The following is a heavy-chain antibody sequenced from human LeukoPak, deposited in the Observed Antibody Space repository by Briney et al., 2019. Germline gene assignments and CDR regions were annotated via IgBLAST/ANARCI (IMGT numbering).Heavy chain of an antibody. Sequence: GGSLRLSCAASGFTFDDYAMHWARQAPGKGLEWVSGISWNSGSIGYADSVKGRFTISRDNAKNSLYLQMNSLRAEDTAVYYCARVKLVAGLSLFDPWGQGTLVTVSS. CDR1: GFTFDDYA. CDR2: ISWNSGSI. V-gene: IGHV3-9*01. CDR3: ARVKLVAGLSLFDP. J-gene: IGHJ5*02. D-gene: IGHD6-19*01.